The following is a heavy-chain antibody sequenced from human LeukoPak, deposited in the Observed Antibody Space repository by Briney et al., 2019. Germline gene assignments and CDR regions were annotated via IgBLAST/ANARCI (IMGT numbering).Heavy chain of an antibody. D-gene: IGHD6-19*01. Sequence: ASVKVYCRASGYTFTSYDISWVRQAPGQGLEWMGWISAYNGNTNYAQKLQGRVTMTTDTSTSTAYMELRSLRSDDTAVYYCARDRAYGYSSVWDFDYWGQGTLVTVSS. CDR1: GYTFTSYD. CDR3: ARDRAYGYSSVWDFDY. J-gene: IGHJ4*02. V-gene: IGHV1-18*01. CDR2: ISAYNGNT.